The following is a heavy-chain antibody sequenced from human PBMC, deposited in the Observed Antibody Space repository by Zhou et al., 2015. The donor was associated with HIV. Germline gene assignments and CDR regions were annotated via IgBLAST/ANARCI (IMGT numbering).Heavy chain of an antibody. Sequence: QVQLVQSGTEVKRPGSSVKVSCKASGNTFSGSDISWVRQAPGQGLEWMGRFIPLFDIENHAQKFRGRLTLSADKSTGAAYMELSSLGSEDEAVYYCARSSGNYDFAFDVWGQGTRVIVSS. CDR2: FIPLFDIE. V-gene: IGHV1-69*09. CDR3: ARSSGNYDFAFDV. D-gene: IGHD3-22*01. CDR1: GNTFSGSD. J-gene: IGHJ3*01.